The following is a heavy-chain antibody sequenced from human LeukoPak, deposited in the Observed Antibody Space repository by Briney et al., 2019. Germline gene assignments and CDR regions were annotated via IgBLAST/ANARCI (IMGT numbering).Heavy chain of an antibody. CDR1: GYSISSGYY. CDR3: ASEDYDYVWGSYRY. CDR2: IYHSGST. V-gene: IGHV4-38-2*02. Sequence: PSETLSLTCTASGYSISSGYYWGWIRQPPGKGLEWIGSIYHSGSTYYNPSLKSRVTISVDTSKNQFSLKLSSVTAADTAVYYCASEDYDYVWGSYRYWGQGTLVTSPQ. D-gene: IGHD3-16*02. J-gene: IGHJ4*02.